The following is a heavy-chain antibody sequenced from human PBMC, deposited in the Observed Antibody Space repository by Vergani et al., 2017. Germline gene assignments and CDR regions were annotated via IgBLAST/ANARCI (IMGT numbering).Heavy chain of an antibody. CDR1: ADSISSGSYY. Sequence: QLQLQQSGPGLVKPSETLFLTCTVSADSISSGSYYWGWIRQPPGKSLEWIGSIYYSGLTYYNPSLKSRVAISVDKSKNQFSLKVTSVTAADTAVYFCARQRPGSGWSPGDFDDWGQGSLVTVSS. CDR2: IYYSGLT. D-gene: IGHD6-19*01. CDR3: ARQRPGSGWSPGDFDD. V-gene: IGHV4-39*01. J-gene: IGHJ4*02.